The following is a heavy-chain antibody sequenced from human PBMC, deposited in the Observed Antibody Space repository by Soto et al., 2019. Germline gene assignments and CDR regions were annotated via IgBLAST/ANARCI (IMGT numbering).Heavy chain of an antibody. Sequence: QVQLQQWGAGLLKPSETLSLTCAVYGGSFSGYYWSWIRQPPGKGLEWIGEINHSGSTNYNPSLKSQVTTXXDXSXXQFSLKLSSVTAADTAVYYCARLYPPLRGSSWLDYWGQGTLVTVSS. J-gene: IGHJ4*02. CDR2: INHSGST. V-gene: IGHV4-34*01. CDR1: GGSFSGYY. D-gene: IGHD6-13*01. CDR3: ARLYPPLRGSSWLDY.